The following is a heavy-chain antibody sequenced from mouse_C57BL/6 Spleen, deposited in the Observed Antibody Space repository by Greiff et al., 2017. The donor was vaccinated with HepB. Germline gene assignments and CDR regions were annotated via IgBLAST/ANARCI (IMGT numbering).Heavy chain of an antibody. V-gene: IGHV1-59*01. CDR1: GYTFTSYW. J-gene: IGHJ2*01. D-gene: IGHD1-1*01. CDR2: IDPSDSYT. CDR3: AREGTTVVATPFDY. Sequence: QVQLQQPGAELVRPGPSVKLSCKASGYTFTSYWMHWVKQRPGQGLEWIGVIDPSDSYTNYNQKFKGKATLTVDTSSSTAYMQLSSLTSEDSAVYYCAREGTTVVATPFDYWGQGTTLTVSS.